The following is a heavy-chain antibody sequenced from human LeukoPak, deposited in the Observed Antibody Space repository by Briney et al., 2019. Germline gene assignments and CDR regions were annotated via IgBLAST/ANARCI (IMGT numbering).Heavy chain of an antibody. D-gene: IGHD4-23*01. J-gene: IGHJ4*02. CDR3: SGGTTVAPYYFDY. CDR2: IIPSFGTT. Sequence: SVKVSCKASGCTFSSYAISWMRQAPGQGLEWIGGIIPSFGTTNYAQKFQGRFTITTDEAKSSAYLELNSLRAEDTAVYYCSGGTTVAPYYFDYWGQGTLVTVSS. CDR1: GCTFSSYA. V-gene: IGHV1-69*05.